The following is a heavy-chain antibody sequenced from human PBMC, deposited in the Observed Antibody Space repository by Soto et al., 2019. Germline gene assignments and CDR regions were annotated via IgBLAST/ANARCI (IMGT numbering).Heavy chain of an antibody. CDR3: AIPYYSNPFYYYYGMDV. J-gene: IGHJ6*02. V-gene: IGHV1-69*01. D-gene: IGHD4-4*01. CDR1: GGTFSSYA. CDR2: IIPIFGTA. Sequence: VKVSCKASGGTFSSYAISWVRQAPGQGLEWMGGIIPIFGTANYAQKFQGRVTITADESTSTAYMELSSLRSEDTAVYYCAIPYYSNPFYYYYGMDVWGQGTTVTVSS.